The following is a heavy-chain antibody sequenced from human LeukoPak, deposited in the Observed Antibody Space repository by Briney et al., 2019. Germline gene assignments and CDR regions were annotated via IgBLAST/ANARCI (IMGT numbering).Heavy chain of an antibody. CDR1: GYSISSGYC. V-gene: IGHV4-38-2*02. D-gene: IGHD5-18*01. CDR3: ARDGGWVMVTEFDN. J-gene: IGHJ4*02. Sequence: PSETPSLTCSVSGYSISSGYCWGWIRQSPGKGPEWIGTIDHYGNTYYNPSLKSRVTISMDTSNNDFSLRLRSVTAADTAVYYCARDGGWVMVTEFDNWGQGILVTVSS. CDR2: IDHYGNT.